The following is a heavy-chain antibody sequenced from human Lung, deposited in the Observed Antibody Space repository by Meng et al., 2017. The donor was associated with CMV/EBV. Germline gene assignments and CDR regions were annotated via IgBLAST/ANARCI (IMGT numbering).Heavy chain of an antibody. Sequence: QAQMVHSGGEGRKPGASVKVSCKASGYTFTNYGITWVRQAPGQGLEWMGWINAYNGDTNYAQTLQGRVTMTTDTSTSTAYMELRSLRSDDTAVYYCARVEVGITSGDYWGQGTLVTVSS. J-gene: IGHJ4*02. CDR2: INAYNGDT. CDR1: GYTFTNYG. V-gene: IGHV1-18*01. CDR3: ARVEVGITSGDY. D-gene: IGHD1-26*01.